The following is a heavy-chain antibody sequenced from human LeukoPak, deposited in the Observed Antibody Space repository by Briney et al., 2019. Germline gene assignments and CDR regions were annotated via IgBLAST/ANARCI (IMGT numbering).Heavy chain of an antibody. J-gene: IGHJ6*03. CDR1: GFTFSSYW. V-gene: IGHV3-7*01. CDR2: IKQDGSEK. CDR3: ARGWGDAQWLVLGFSYYMDV. D-gene: IGHD6-19*01. Sequence: GGSLRLSCAASGFTFSSYWMSWVRQAPGKGLEWVANIKQDGSEKYYVDSVKGRFTISRDNAKNSLYLQMNSLRAEDTAVYYCARGWGDAQWLVLGFSYYMDVWGKGTTVTISS.